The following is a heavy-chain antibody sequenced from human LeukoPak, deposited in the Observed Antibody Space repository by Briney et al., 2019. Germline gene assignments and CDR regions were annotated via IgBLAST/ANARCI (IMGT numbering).Heavy chain of an antibody. CDR3: ASLWFGESRFDY. Sequence: LSLTCTVSGGSIRSYYWNWIRQPPGKGLEWVSYISSSSSYTNYADSVKGRFTISRDNAKNSLYLQMNSLRAEDTAVYYCASLWFGESRFDYWGQGTLVTVSS. D-gene: IGHD3-10*01. CDR2: ISSSSSYT. V-gene: IGHV3-11*03. J-gene: IGHJ4*02. CDR1: GGSIRSYY.